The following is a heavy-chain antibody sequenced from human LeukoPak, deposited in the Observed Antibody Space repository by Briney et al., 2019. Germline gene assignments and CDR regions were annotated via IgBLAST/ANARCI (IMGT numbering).Heavy chain of an antibody. CDR3: ARSPGYSGYYLGY. Sequence: PGGSLRLSCAASGFTFSSYSMNWVRQAPGKGLEWVSSISSSSSYIYYADSVKGRFTISRDNAKNSLYLQMNSLRAEDTAVYYCARSPGYSGYYLGYWGQGTLVTVSS. V-gene: IGHV3-21*01. J-gene: IGHJ4*02. CDR2: ISSSSSYI. D-gene: IGHD3-22*01. CDR1: GFTFSSYS.